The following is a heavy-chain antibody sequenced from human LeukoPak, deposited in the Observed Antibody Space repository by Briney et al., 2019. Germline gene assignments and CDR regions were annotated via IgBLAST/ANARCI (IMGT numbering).Heavy chain of an antibody. Sequence: SETLSLTCTVSGGSISSYYWSWIRQPAGKGLEWIGRIYTSGSTNYNPSLKSRVTMSVDTSKNQFSLKLSSVTAADTAVYYSARDEEGSLSDSYYFDYWGQGTLVTVSS. V-gene: IGHV4-4*07. CDR3: ARDEEGSLSDSYYFDY. CDR2: IYTSGST. J-gene: IGHJ4*02. D-gene: IGHD6-6*01. CDR1: GGSISSYY.